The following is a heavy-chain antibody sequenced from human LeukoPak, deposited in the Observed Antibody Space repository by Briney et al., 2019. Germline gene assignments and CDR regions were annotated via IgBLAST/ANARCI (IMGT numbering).Heavy chain of an antibody. CDR1: GFTFSSYAM. J-gene: IGHJ5*02. CDR3: ARDTTYYDILTGFFSATNWFDP. Sequence: GSLRLSCAASGFTFSSYAMSWVRQPPGKGLEWIGEIYHSGSTNYNPSLKSRVTISVDKSKNQFSLKLSSVTAADTAVYYCARDTTYYDILTGFFSATNWFDPWGQGTLVTVSS. D-gene: IGHD3-9*01. V-gene: IGHV4-4*02. CDR2: IYHSGST.